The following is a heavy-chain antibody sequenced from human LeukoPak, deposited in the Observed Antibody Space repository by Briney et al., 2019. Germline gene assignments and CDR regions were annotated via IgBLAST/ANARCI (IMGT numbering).Heavy chain of an antibody. D-gene: IGHD6-13*01. CDR2: ISSSGSTI. V-gene: IGHV3-48*03. Sequence: GGSLRLSCAASGFTFSSYEMNWVRQAPGKGLEWVSYISSSGSTIYYADSVKGRFTISRDNSKNTLYLQMNSLRAEDTAVYYCAKDVYSSSWSSFDYWGQGTLVTVSS. J-gene: IGHJ4*02. CDR3: AKDVYSSSWSSFDY. CDR1: GFTFSSYE.